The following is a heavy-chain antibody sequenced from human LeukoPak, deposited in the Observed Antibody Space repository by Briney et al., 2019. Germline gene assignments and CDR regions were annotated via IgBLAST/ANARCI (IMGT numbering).Heavy chain of an antibody. CDR2: IYPGDSDT. D-gene: IGHD1-1*01. CDR3: ARRGNLWNFDF. J-gene: IGHJ3*01. CDR1: GYIFTTYW. Sequence: GESLKISCRGSGYIFTTYWIGWVRQMPGKGLEWMGIIYPGDSDTRYSPSFQGQVTISADKSISTAYLEWSSLQASDTAMYSCARRGNLWNFDFWGLGTRVTVSS. V-gene: IGHV5-51*01.